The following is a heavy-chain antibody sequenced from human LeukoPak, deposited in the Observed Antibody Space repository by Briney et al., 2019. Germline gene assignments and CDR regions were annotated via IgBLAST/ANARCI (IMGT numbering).Heavy chain of an antibody. CDR3: ARDRSSRHLLNWFDP. D-gene: IGHD6-13*01. CDR1: GYTFTSYY. V-gene: IGHV1-46*01. CDR2: INPSGGST. J-gene: IGHJ5*02. Sequence: ASVKVSCKASGYTFTSYYMHWVRQAPGQGLEWMGIINPSGGSTSYAQKFQGRVTMTRDTSTSTVYMELSSLRSEDTAVYYCARDRSSRHLLNWFDPWGQGTLVTVSS.